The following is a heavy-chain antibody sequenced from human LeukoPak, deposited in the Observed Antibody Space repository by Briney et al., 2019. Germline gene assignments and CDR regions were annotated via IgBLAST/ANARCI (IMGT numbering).Heavy chain of an antibody. CDR3: ARVSSARNGFDY. Sequence: SETLSLTCTVSGGSLSSGGYYWGWIRKHPGMGLEWIGSIYYSGSTYYTPSLKSRVNISVDTSKSQFALNLTSVTAADTAVYYCARVSSARNGFDYWGQGTLVTVSS. V-gene: IGHV4-31*03. CDR1: GGSLSSGGYY. J-gene: IGHJ4*02. D-gene: IGHD1-14*01. CDR2: IYYSGST.